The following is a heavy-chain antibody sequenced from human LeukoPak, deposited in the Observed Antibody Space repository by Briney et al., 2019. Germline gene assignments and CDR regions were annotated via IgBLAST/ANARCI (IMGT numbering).Heavy chain of an antibody. D-gene: IGHD3-22*01. V-gene: IGHV3-33*06. Sequence: GGSLRLSCAASGFTFSSYGMHWVRQAPGKGLEWGAVIWYDGSNKYYADSVKGRFTISRDNSKNTLYLQMNSLRAEDTAVYYCAKDSSGYSYYFDYWGQGTLVTVSS. CDR1: GFTFSSYG. CDR3: AKDSSGYSYYFDY. J-gene: IGHJ4*02. CDR2: IWYDGSNK.